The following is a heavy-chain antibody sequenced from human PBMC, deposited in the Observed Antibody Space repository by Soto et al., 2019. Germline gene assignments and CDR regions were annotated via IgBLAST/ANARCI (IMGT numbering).Heavy chain of an antibody. D-gene: IGHD3-10*01. J-gene: IGHJ4*02. Sequence: GGSLRLSCAASGFTFSGYGMHWVRQAPGKGLEWVAVICSDISTIYYADSLKGRFTISRDNGKNSLYLQMNSLTDEDTAVYYCARGRLWSFDFWGQGTLVTVSS. V-gene: IGHV3-48*02. CDR3: ARGRLWSFDF. CDR1: GFTFSGYG. CDR2: ICSDISTI.